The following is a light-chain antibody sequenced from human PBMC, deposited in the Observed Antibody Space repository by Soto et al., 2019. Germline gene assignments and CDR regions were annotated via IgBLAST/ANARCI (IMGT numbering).Light chain of an antibody. CDR3: QQYDNVFT. CDR2: DVS. V-gene: IGKV1-33*01. J-gene: IGKJ5*01. CDR1: QNIRNW. Sequence: DTPTTHSLSALWASIHDRVTITCRASQNIRNWLAWYQQKPGKAPKLLIYDVSSLETGVPSRFSGSGSGTDFTFTISSLQPEDIATYFCQQYDNVFTFGQGTRLEIK.